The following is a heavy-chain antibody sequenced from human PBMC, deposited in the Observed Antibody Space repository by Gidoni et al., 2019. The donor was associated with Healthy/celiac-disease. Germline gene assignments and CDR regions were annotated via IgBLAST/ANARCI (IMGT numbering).Heavy chain of an antibody. CDR1: GATFSSYA. CDR2: IIPILGIA. J-gene: IGHJ4*02. V-gene: IGHV1-69*04. Sequence: QVQLVQSGAEVKQPGSSVKVSCKASGATFSSYAISWVRQAPGHGLEWMGRIIPILGIANYAQKFQGRVTITADKSTSTAYMELSSRRSEDTAVYYCARGSGVRGVTIPYFDYWGQGTLVTVSS. D-gene: IGHD3-10*01. CDR3: ARGSGVRGVTIPYFDY.